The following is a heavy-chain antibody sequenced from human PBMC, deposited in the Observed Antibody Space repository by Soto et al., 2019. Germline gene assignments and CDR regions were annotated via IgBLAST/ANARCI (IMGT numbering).Heavy chain of an antibody. CDR3: ARQGSFDFWSGYFSPFFDY. Sequence: SETLSLTYTVSGGSISSSSYYWGWIRQPPGKGLEWIGSIYYSGSTYYNPSLKSRVTISVDTSKNQFSLKLSSVTAADTAVYYCARQGSFDFWSGYFSPFFDYWGQGTLVTVSS. J-gene: IGHJ4*02. CDR2: IYYSGST. D-gene: IGHD3-3*01. V-gene: IGHV4-39*01. CDR1: GGSISSSSYY.